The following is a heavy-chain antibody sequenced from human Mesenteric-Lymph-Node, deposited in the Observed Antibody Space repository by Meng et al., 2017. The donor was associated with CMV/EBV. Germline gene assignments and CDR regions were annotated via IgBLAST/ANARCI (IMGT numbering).Heavy chain of an antibody. Sequence: KVSCKGSGYSFIFYWIGWVRQMPGKGLEWMGTIYPGDSDTRYSPSFQGQVTISVDKSISTAYLQWSTLKASDTAIYYCARHGLRGCSGANCYTSFYYFGMDVWGQGTTVTVSS. V-gene: IGHV5-51*01. J-gene: IGHJ6*02. CDR3: ARHGLRGCSGANCYTSFYYFGMDV. D-gene: IGHD4/OR15-4a*01. CDR2: IYPGDSDT. CDR1: GYSFIFYW.